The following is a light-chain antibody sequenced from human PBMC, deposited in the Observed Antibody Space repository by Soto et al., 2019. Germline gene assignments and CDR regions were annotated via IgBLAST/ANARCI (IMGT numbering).Light chain of an antibody. CDR2: GAS. CDR3: QQYNSYPLFT. Sequence: EIVMTQSPATLSVSPGERATLSCRASQSVSSNLAWYQQKPGQAPRLLIYGASTRATGIPARFSGSGSGTEFTLTISSLQSEDFATYYCQQYNSYPLFTFGPGTKVDIK. V-gene: IGKV3-15*01. J-gene: IGKJ3*01. CDR1: QSVSSN.